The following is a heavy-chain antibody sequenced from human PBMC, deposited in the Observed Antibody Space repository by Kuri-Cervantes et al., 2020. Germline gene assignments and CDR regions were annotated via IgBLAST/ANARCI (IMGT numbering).Heavy chain of an antibody. V-gene: IGHV1-18*01. CDR2: ISAYNGNT. CDR3: AAAIAATLFDY. D-gene: IGHD6-13*01. Sequence: ASVKVSCKASGYTFTSYGISWVRQAPGQGLEWMGWISAYNGNTNYAQKLQGRVTMTTDTSTSTAYMELSSLGSEDTAKYYCAAAIAATLFDYWGQGTLVTVSS. J-gene: IGHJ4*02. CDR1: GYTFTSYG.